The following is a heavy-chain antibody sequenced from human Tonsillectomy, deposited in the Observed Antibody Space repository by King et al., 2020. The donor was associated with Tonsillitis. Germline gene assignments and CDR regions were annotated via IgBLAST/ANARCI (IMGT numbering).Heavy chain of an antibody. CDR2: ISSSSSYI. CDR3: ARLGRGVVGATTGNWYFDL. D-gene: IGHD1-26*01. V-gene: IGHV3-21*01. CDR1: GFTFSSYS. J-gene: IGHJ2*01. Sequence: VQLVESGGGLVKPGGSLRLSCAASGFTFSSYSMNWVRQAPGKGLEWVSSISSSSSYIYYADSVKGRFTISRDNAKNSLYLQMNSLRAEDTAVYYCARLGRGVVGATTGNWYFDLWGRGTLVTVSS.